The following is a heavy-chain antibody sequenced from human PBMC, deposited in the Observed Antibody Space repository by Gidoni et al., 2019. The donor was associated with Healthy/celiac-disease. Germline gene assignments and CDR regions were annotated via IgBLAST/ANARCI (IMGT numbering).Heavy chain of an antibody. V-gene: IGHV3-43*01. CDR2: ISWDGGST. CDR3: AKGDSSSWAGSFDY. D-gene: IGHD6-13*01. Sequence: EVQLVESGGVVVQPGGSLRLSCAASGFPFDDYTMHWVRQAPGKGLEWVSLISWDGGSTYYADSVKGRFTIARDNSKNSLYLQMNSLRTEDTALYYCAKGDSSSWAGSFDYWGQGTLVTVSS. J-gene: IGHJ4*02. CDR1: GFPFDDYT.